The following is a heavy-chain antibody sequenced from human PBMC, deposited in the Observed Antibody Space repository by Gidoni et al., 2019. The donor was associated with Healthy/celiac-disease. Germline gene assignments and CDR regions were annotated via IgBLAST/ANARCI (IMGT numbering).Heavy chain of an antibody. J-gene: IGHJ4*02. CDR1: GLTFSNAW. CDR2: IKSKADGGTT. CDR3: TVGSGSYLY. V-gene: IGHV3-15*01. D-gene: IGHD3-10*01. Sequence: EVHLVESGGGLVKTGGSIRPSCEASGLTFSNAWMHWVRQALGKGLEWVSRIKSKADGGTTDYAAPVKGRFTISRDDSKTTLYLQMNSLKTEDTAVYYCTVGSGSYLYWGQGTLVTVSS.